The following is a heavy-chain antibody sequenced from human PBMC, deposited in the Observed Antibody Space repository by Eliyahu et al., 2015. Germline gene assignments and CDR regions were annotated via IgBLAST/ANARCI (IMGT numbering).Heavy chain of an antibody. D-gene: IGHD5-18*01. CDR2: IYTSGST. CDR1: GGXXSSYY. J-gene: IGHJ4*02. Sequence: QVQLQESGPGLVKPSETLSLTCTVSGGXXSSYYWSWIRQPPGKGLEWIGYIYTSGSTNYXPPLKSQVTISVDTSKNQLSLKLSSVTAADTAVYYCARHPRYSYGSQPLFDYWGQGTLVTVSS. V-gene: IGHV4-4*09. CDR3: ARHPRYSYGSQPLFDY.